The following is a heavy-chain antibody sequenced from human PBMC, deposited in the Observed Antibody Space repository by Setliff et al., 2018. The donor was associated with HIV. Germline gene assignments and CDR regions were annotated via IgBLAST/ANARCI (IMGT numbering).Heavy chain of an antibody. CDR1: GFTFSNFA. J-gene: IGHJ3*02. CDR3: AKVFVFGVDAFDI. CDR2: IGAVGGPK. D-gene: IGHD3-10*02. V-gene: IGHV3-23*01. Sequence: GGSLRLSCTASGFTFSNFAITWVRQAPGKGLEWVSTIGAVGGPKHYAESVKGRFTISKDNSKNTLYLQMSSLRDEDTDVYYCAKVFVFGVDAFDIWGQGTMVTVSS.